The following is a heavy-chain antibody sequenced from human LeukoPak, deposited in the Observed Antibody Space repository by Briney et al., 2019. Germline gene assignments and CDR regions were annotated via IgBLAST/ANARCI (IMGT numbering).Heavy chain of an antibody. D-gene: IGHD3-3*01. CDR2: INHSGST. J-gene: IGHJ4*02. CDR3: AGFNSVDY. V-gene: IGHV4-34*01. Sequence: SETLSLTCAVYGGSFSGYYWTWIRQPPGKGLEWIGEINHSGSTNYNPSLKSRVTISVDTSKNQFSLRPSSVTAADTAVYYCAGFNSVDYWGQGTLVTVSS. CDR1: GGSFSGYY.